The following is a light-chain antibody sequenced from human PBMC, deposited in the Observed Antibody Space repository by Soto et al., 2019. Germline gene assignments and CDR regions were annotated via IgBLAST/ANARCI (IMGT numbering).Light chain of an antibody. CDR2: DAS. CDR3: QQRSDWPPG. Sequence: EIVLTQSPGTLSLSPGERATLSCRASQSVSHYLAWYQQKPGQAPRLLIYDASNRATDIPARFSGSGSGTDFTLTISSLEPEDFAVYYCQQRSDWPPGFGQGTRLEIK. V-gene: IGKV3-11*01. J-gene: IGKJ5*01. CDR1: QSVSHY.